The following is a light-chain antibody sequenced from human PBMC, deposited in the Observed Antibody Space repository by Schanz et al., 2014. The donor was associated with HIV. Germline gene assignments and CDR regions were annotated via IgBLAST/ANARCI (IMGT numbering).Light chain of an antibody. V-gene: IGLV2-14*03. J-gene: IGLJ2*01. CDR1: SSDVGGYNY. Sequence: QSVLTQPASVSGSPGQSITISCTGTSSDVGGYNYVSWYQQHPGKAPKLMIYDVHNRPSGVSNRFSGSKSGNTASLTISGLQAEDEADYYCSSHAGSDKFGIFGGGTKLTVL. CDR2: DVH. CDR3: SSHAGSDKFGI.